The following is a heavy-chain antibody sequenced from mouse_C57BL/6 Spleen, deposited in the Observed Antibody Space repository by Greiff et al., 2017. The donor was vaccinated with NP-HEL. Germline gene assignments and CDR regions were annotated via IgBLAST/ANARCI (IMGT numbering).Heavy chain of an antibody. CDR1: GYSITSGYY. Sequence: EVQRVESGPGLVKPSQSLSLTCSVTGYSITSGYYWNWIRQFPGNKLEWMGYISYDGSNNYNPSLKNRISITRDTSKNQFFLKLNSVTTEDTATYYCARGGLYSYYAMDYWGQGTSVTVSS. CDR2: ISYDGSN. V-gene: IGHV3-6*01. CDR3: ARGGLYSYYAMDY. J-gene: IGHJ4*01. D-gene: IGHD2-1*01.